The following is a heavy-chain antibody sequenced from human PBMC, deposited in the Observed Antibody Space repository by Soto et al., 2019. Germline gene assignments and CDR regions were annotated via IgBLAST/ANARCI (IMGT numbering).Heavy chain of an antibody. J-gene: IGHJ5*02. CDR2: IYYSGST. CDR3: ARVLIAVAGKNWFDP. V-gene: IGHV4-59*01. Sequence: TSETLSLTCTVSGGSISSYYWSWIRQPPGKGLEWIGYIYYSGSTNYNPSLKSRVTISVDTSKNQFSLKLSSVTAADTAVYYCARVLIAVAGKNWFDPWGQGTLVTVSS. CDR1: GGSISSYY. D-gene: IGHD6-19*01.